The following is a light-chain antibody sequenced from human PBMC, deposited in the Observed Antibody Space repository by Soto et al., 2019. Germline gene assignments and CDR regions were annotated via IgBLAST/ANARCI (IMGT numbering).Light chain of an antibody. CDR3: QQYGSSPLT. J-gene: IGKJ4*01. V-gene: IGKV3-20*01. CDR2: GAS. Sequence: VVEMSPGTVSLKKSEIATHSRKASQSVSSSYLAWYQQKPGQAPKLLIYGASSRATGIPDRFSGSGSGTDFTLTISRVEPEDFAVYYCQQYGSSPLTFGGGSNVDIK. CDR1: QSVSSSY.